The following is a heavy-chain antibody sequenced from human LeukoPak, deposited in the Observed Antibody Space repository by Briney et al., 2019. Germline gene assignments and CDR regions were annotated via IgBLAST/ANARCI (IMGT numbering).Heavy chain of an antibody. D-gene: IGHD2-21*01. CDR2: ISGGGGDA. CDR1: GFTFGSYA. V-gene: IGHV3-23*01. Sequence: PGGSLRLSCAASGFTFGSYAMTWVRQAPGKGLEWVSVISGGGGDANYADSVKGRFTLSRDNSKNTLCLQMCSLSAEDTAIYYCAKAPKLIPGSPDYWGQGTLVIVSS. CDR3: AKAPKLIPGSPDY. J-gene: IGHJ4*02.